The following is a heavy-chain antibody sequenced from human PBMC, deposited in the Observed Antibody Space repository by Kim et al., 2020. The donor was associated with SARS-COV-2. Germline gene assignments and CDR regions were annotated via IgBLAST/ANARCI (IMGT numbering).Heavy chain of an antibody. CDR2: IYYSGST. CDR3: ARMRTTKETDAFDI. Sequence: SETLSLTCTVSGGSISSYYWSWIRQPPGKGLEWIGYIYYSGSTNYNPSLKSRVTISVDTSKNQFSLKLSSVTAADTAVYYCARMRTTKETDAFDIWGQGTMVTVSS. D-gene: IGHD1-7*01. V-gene: IGHV4-59*13. J-gene: IGHJ3*02. CDR1: GGSISSYY.